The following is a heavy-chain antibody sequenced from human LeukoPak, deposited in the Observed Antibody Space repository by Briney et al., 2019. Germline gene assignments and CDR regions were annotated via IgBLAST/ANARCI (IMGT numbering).Heavy chain of an antibody. CDR1: GFTFSSYW. Sequence: GGSLRLSCAASGFTFSSYWMSWVRQAPGKGLEWVANIKQDGNEKYYVDSVKGRFTISRDNAKNSLYLQMNSLRVEDTAVYYCARDRSYGSGSLDIDYWGQGTLVTVSS. CDR3: ARDRSYGSGSLDIDY. CDR2: IKQDGNEK. V-gene: IGHV3-7*01. J-gene: IGHJ4*02. D-gene: IGHD3-10*01.